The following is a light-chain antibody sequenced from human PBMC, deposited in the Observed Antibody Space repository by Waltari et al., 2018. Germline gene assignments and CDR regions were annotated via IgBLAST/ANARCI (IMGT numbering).Light chain of an antibody. V-gene: IGLV2-14*03. Sequence: QSALTQPASVSGSPGQSIRLSCTGISSDVGGFNFVIWYQQHPGKAPKLMIYDVFKRPSGLSTRFSASKSDNAASLAISGLQAEDEAVYYCSSYTASPPHVVFGGGTKVTVL. CDR3: SSYTASPPHVV. CDR1: SSDVGGFNF. CDR2: DVF. J-gene: IGLJ2*01.